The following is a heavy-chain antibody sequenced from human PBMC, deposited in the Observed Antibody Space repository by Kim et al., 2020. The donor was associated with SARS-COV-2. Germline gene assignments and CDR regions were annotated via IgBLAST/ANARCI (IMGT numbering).Heavy chain of an antibody. CDR3: AISRYSSRWFLFDP. CDR1: GGSISNSY. V-gene: IGHV4-4*07. J-gene: IGHJ5*02. D-gene: IGHD6-13*01. Sequence: SETLSLTCTVSGGSISNSYWSWIRQPAGKGLEWIGLVHTSGSTNYNPSLTTRVTMSVDTTKNQLSLKLRSVTVADTAVYYCAISRYSSRWFLFDPWGQGT. CDR2: VHTSGST.